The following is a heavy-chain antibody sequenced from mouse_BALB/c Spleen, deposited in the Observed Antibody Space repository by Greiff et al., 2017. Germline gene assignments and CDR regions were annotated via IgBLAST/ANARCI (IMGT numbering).Heavy chain of an antibody. CDR3: ARRDDGYCFAY. J-gene: IGHJ3*01. V-gene: IGHV1-9*01. CDR2: ILPGSGST. CDR1: GYTFSSYW. D-gene: IGHD2-3*01. Sequence: VMLVESGAELMKPGASVKISCKATGYTFSSYWIEWVKQRPGHGLEWIGEILPGSGSTNYNEKFKGKATFTADTSSNTAYMQLSSLTSEDSAVYYCARRDDGYCFAYWGQGTLVTVSA.